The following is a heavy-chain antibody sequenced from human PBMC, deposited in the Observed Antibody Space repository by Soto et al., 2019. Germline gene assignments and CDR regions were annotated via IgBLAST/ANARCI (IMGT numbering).Heavy chain of an antibody. CDR2: IYYSGST. CDR3: ARDRAGALYFDY. Sequence: QVQLQESGPGLVKPSQTLSLTCTVSGGSISSGGYYWSWIRQHPGKGLEWIGYIYYSGSTYYNQSLMSRVTISVDTSKNQFSLKLSSVTAADTAVYYCARDRAGALYFDYWGQGTLVTVSS. J-gene: IGHJ4*02. V-gene: IGHV4-31*03. CDR1: GGSISSGGYY. D-gene: IGHD6-13*01.